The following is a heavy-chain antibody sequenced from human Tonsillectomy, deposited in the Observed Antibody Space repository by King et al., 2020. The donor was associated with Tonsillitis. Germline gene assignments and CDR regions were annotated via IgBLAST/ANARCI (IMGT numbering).Heavy chain of an antibody. Sequence: QLVQSGAEVKQPGESLKISCKGSGYSFPNYWVGWVRQMPGKGLEWMGIIYPGDSNTRYSPSFQGQVTISADKSISTAYLEWSSLKASDTAMYYCVSRDLYCSGGTCQPWYFDYWGQGTLVTVSS. J-gene: IGHJ4*02. V-gene: IGHV5-51*01. CDR1: GYSFPNYW. D-gene: IGHD2-15*01. CDR2: IYPGDSNT. CDR3: VSRDLYCSGGTCQPWYFDY.